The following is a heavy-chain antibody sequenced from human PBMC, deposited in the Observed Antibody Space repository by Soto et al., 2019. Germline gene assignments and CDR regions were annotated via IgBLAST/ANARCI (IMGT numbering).Heavy chain of an antibody. CDR2: INHSGST. CDR3: VRIEWEPNDAFDI. V-gene: IGHV4-34*01. D-gene: IGHD1-26*01. J-gene: IGHJ3*02. CDR1: GGSFSGYY. Sequence: QVQLQQWGAGLLKPSETLSLTCAVYGGSFSGYYWSWIRQPPGKGLEWIGEINHSGSTNYNPSLKSRVTISVDTSKNQFSLKLSSVTAADTAVYYCVRIEWEPNDAFDIWGQGTMVTVSS.